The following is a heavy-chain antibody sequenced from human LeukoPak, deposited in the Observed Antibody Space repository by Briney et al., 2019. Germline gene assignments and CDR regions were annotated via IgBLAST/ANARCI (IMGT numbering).Heavy chain of an antibody. V-gene: IGHV3-23*01. J-gene: IGHJ6*03. CDR3: AKGDYGDYTYYMDV. D-gene: IGHD4-17*01. Sequence: GGSLRLSCAASGFTFSSYAMSWVRQAPGKGLEWASAISGSGGSTYYADSVKGRFTISRDNSKNTLYLQMNSLRAEDTAVYYCAKGDYGDYTYYMDVWGKGTTVTVSS. CDR2: ISGSGGST. CDR1: GFTFSSYA.